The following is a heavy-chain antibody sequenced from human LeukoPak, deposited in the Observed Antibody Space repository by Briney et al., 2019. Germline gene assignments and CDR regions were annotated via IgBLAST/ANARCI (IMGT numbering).Heavy chain of an antibody. Sequence: ASVKVSCKTSGYTFTDFTMHWFRQAPGQRLEWMGCINGGNADTQYSQNFQDRVTFTKDTSASTGFMELSGLKSEDTAVYYCANGRVAGGFQYFRHWGQGALVTVSS. CDR2: INGGNADT. J-gene: IGHJ1*01. D-gene: IGHD6-19*01. V-gene: IGHV1-3*01. CDR3: ANGRVAGGFQYFRH. CDR1: GYTFTDFT.